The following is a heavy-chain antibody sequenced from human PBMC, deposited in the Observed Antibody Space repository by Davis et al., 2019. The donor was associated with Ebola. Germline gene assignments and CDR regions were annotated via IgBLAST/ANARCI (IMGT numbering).Heavy chain of an antibody. CDR3: ARFVYSSGWSVQGGGFDY. CDR1: GGSISSYY. D-gene: IGHD6-19*01. CDR2: IDSSWST. V-gene: IGHV4-59*08. J-gene: IGHJ4*02. Sequence: SETLSLTCTVSGGSISSYYWSWIRQPPGKGLEWIGYIDSSWSTNYNPSLKSRVTISVDTSKNQFSLKLSSVTAADTAVSYCARFVYSSGWSVQGGGFDYWCQGTLVTVSS.